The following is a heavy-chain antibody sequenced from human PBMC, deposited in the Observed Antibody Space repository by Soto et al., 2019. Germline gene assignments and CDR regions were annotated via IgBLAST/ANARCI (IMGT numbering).Heavy chain of an antibody. D-gene: IGHD3-10*01. Sequence: QVQLVESGGGVVQPGRSLRLSCAASGFTFSSYGMHWVRQAPGKGLEWVAVIWYDGSNKYYADSVKGRFTISRDNSKNTLYLQMNSLGAEDTAVYYCARDGRITMVRGIDYWGQGTLVTVSS. V-gene: IGHV3-33*01. CDR3: ARDGRITMVRGIDY. CDR1: GFTFSSYG. CDR2: IWYDGSNK. J-gene: IGHJ4*02.